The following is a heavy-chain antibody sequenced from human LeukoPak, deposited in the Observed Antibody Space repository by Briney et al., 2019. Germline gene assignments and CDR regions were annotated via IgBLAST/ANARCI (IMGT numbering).Heavy chain of an antibody. J-gene: IGHJ4*02. CDR3: ARLRYYCDY. CDR2: ITYDGST. V-gene: IGHV4-34*01. Sequence: SETLSLTCAVFGGSFDGYYWSWIRQPPGKGLEWIGEITYDGSTNYNPSLKSRVTISVDTSKNQFSLKLSSVTAADTAVYYCARLRYYCDYWGQGTLVTVSS. CDR1: GGSFDGYY.